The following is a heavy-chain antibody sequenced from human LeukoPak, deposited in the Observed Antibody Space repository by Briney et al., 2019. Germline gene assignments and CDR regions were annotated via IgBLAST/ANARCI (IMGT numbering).Heavy chain of an antibody. Sequence: GGSLRLSCAASGFTFSSYAMHWVRQAPGKGLEWVAVISYDGSNKYYADSVKGRFTISRDNSKNTLYLQMNSLRAEDTAVYYCARAYYDILTGYPYFDYWGQGTLVTVSS. CDR1: GFTFSSYA. CDR3: ARAYYDILTGYPYFDY. J-gene: IGHJ4*02. CDR2: ISYDGSNK. V-gene: IGHV3-30-3*01. D-gene: IGHD3-9*01.